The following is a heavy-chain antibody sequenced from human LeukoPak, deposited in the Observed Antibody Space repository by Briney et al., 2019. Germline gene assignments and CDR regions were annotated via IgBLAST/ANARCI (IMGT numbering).Heavy chain of an antibody. Sequence: PGGSLRPSCAASGFTVSSNYMSWVRQAPGKGLEWVSVIYSGGSTYYADSVKGRFTISRDNSKNTLYLQMNSLRAEDTAVYYCARVGWELLPNYWGQGTLVTVSS. D-gene: IGHD1-26*01. CDR2: IYSGGST. CDR1: GFTVSSNY. CDR3: ARVGWELLPNY. V-gene: IGHV3-53*01. J-gene: IGHJ4*02.